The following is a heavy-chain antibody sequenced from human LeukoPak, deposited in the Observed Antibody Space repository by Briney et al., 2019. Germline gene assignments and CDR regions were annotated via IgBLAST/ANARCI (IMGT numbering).Heavy chain of an antibody. V-gene: IGHV1-69*13. CDR2: IIPIFGTA. D-gene: IGHD3-10*01. CDR3: ASLGGPYYFDY. CDR1: GGTFSSYA. J-gene: IGHJ4*02. Sequence: ASVKVSCTASGGTFSSYAISWARQAPGHGLEWVGGIIPIFGTANYAQKFQGRVTITADESTSTAYRELSSLRSEDTAVYYCASLGGPYYFDYWGQGTLVTVSS.